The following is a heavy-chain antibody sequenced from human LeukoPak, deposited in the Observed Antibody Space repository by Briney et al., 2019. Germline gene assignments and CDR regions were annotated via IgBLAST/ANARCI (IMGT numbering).Heavy chain of an antibody. Sequence: PSETLSLTCAVYGGSLSVYYWSWIPQPPGKGLVWIGDVNHSGNTNYNPSLKSRVNLSVATSKHPFSLKLNSVTAADTAVYYCARSHYSSIWFDYWGEGTLVTVSS. J-gene: IGHJ4*02. CDR1: GGSLSVYY. CDR2: VNHSGNT. CDR3: ARSHYSSIWFDY. D-gene: IGHD6-13*01. V-gene: IGHV4-34*01.